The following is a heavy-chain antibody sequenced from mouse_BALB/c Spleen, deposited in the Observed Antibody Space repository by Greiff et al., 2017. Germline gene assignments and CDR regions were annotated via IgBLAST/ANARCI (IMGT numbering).Heavy chain of an antibody. Sequence: VQLQQSGPSLVQPSQSLSITCTVSGFSLTSYGVHWVRQSPGKGLEWLGVIWRGGSTDYNAAFMSRLSITKDNSKSQVFFKMNSLQADDTAIYYCAKSTTALYYAMDYWGQGTSVTVSS. D-gene: IGHD1-2*01. J-gene: IGHJ4*01. V-gene: IGHV2-5-1*01. CDR3: AKSTTALYYAMDY. CDR2: IWRGGST. CDR1: GFSLTSYG.